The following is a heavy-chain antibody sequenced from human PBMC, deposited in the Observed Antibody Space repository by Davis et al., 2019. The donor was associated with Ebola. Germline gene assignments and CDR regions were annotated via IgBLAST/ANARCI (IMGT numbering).Heavy chain of an antibody. CDR1: GGTFSSYA. CDR2: IIPILGIA. V-gene: IGHV1-69*04. J-gene: IGHJ4*02. CDR3: ARGSLAYCGGDCYFG. D-gene: IGHD2-21*01. Sequence: AASVKVSCKASGGTFSSYAISWVRQAPGQGLEWMGRIIPILGIANYAQKFQGGVTITADESTSTAYMELSSLRSEDTAVYYCARGSLAYCGGDCYFGWGQGTLVTVSS.